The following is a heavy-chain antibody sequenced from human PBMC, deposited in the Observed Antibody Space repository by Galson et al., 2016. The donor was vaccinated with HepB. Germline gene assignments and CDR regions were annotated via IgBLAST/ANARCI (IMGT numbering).Heavy chain of an antibody. CDR3: TRVHREGIAAAGLQI. J-gene: IGHJ4*02. V-gene: IGHV3-74*01. CDR2: INTDGSST. Sequence: SLRLSCAASGFPFSKYWMHWVRQAPGKGLVWVSRINTDGSSTTYADSVKGRFTISRDNAKNTLYLQMNSLRDEDTALYYCTRVHREGIAAAGLQIWGQGTLVTVSS. CDR1: GFPFSKYW. D-gene: IGHD6-13*01.